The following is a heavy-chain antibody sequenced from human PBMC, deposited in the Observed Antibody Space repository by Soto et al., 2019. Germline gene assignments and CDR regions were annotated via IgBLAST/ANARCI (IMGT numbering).Heavy chain of an antibody. CDR1: GGSISSYY. CDR2: IYYSGST. CDR3: SRSHQLLPYYYSFLDF. J-gene: IGHJ6*03. V-gene: IGHV4-59*01. D-gene: IGHD2-2*01. Sequence: PSQTLSLTRTVAGGSISSYYWSWIRQPPGKGLEWIGYIYYSGSTNYNPSLKSRVTISVDTSKNQFSLKLSSVTAADTAVYYCSRSHQLLPYYYSFLDFWGKGTTVTVS.